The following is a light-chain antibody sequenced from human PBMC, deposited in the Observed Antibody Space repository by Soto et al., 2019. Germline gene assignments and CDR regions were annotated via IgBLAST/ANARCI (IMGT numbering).Light chain of an antibody. V-gene: IGKV3-20*01. Sequence: EIVLTQSPGTLSLSPGERATLSCRASQSVTSSSLAWYQQKPGQAPRLLIYGASSRAPGIPDRFSGSGSGIDFTLTISRLEPEDFAVYYCQQYGSSPRTFGQGTKGKS. J-gene: IGKJ1*01. CDR3: QQYGSSPRT. CDR2: GAS. CDR1: QSVTSSS.